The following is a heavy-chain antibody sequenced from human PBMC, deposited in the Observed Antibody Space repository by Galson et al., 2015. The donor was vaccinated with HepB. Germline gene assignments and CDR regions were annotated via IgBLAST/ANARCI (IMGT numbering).Heavy chain of an antibody. Sequence: SLRLSCAASGFTFSNYGMHWVRQAPGKGLEWVTVISNDGTNKYYADSVKGRFTISRDNSNSTLFLQMNSLRTEDTAVYYCARDDWVAGGSWHNYFHYWGQGTLATVSS. J-gene: IGHJ4*02. D-gene: IGHD3-9*01. CDR3: ARDDWVAGGSWHNYFHY. V-gene: IGHV3-30*03. CDR1: GFTFSNYG. CDR2: ISNDGTNK.